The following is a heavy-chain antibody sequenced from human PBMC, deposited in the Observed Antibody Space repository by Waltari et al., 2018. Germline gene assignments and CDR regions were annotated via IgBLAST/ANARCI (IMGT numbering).Heavy chain of an antibody. CDR1: GFTFSNYA. J-gene: IGHJ5*02. V-gene: IGHV3-23*01. CDR2: IGCWAATT. CDR3: ARPIAVAGSPYWFDP. Sequence: VQLLASGGGLIQPGGSLRLSCAASGFTFSNYAMSCVRQAPGKVVEWVSGIGCWAATTKYADSVRRLFTVSGDNSKYTRYLQMDRLRAEEAAVYYCARPIAVAGSPYWFDPWGQGTLVTVSS. D-gene: IGHD6-19*01.